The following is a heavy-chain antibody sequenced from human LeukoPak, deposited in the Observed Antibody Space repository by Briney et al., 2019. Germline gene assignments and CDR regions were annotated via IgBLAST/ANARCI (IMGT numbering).Heavy chain of an antibody. CDR2: ISYDGSNK. V-gene: IGHV3-30*18. CDR3: AKSHGYTPSFLDFDY. Sequence: GGSLRLSCAASGFTFSTYAMNWVRQAAGKGLEWVAVISYDGSNKYYADSVKGRFTISRDNSKNTLYLQMNSLRAEDTAVYYCAKSHGYTPSFLDFDYWGQGTPVTVSS. J-gene: IGHJ4*02. CDR1: GFTFSTYA. D-gene: IGHD5-24*01.